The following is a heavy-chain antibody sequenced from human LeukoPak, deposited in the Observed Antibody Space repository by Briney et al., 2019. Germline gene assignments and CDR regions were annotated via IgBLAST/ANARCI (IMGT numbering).Heavy chain of an antibody. CDR3: ARLRDITMVRGVIIMDY. D-gene: IGHD3-10*01. V-gene: IGHV3-20*04. Sequence: PGGSLRLSCAASGFTFSSYWMSWVRQAPGKGLEWVSGINWNGGSTGYADSVKGRFTISRDNAKNSLYLQMNSLRAEDTALYYCARLRDITMVRGVIIMDYWGQGTLVIVSS. CDR2: INWNGGST. CDR1: GFTFSSYW. J-gene: IGHJ4*02.